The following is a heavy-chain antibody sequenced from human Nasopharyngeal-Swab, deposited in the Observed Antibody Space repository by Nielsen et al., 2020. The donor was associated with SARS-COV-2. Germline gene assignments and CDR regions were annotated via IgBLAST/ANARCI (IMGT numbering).Heavy chain of an antibody. Sequence: ASVKVSCKASGYTFTGYYMHWVRQAPGQGLEWMGRINPNSGGTNYAQKFQGRVTMTRDTSISTAYMELSRLRSDDTAVYYCAREDSSSWYSLLNWFDPWGQGTLVTVSP. J-gene: IGHJ5*02. CDR3: AREDSSSWYSLLNWFDP. CDR1: GYTFTGYY. CDR2: INPNSGGT. D-gene: IGHD6-13*01. V-gene: IGHV1-2*06.